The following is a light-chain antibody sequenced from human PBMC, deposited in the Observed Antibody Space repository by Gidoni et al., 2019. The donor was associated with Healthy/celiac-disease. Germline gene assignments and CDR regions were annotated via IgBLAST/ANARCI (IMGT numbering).Light chain of an antibody. J-gene: IGKJ2*01. CDR3: QQSYSTLPYT. V-gene: IGKV1-39*01. CDR2: AAS. CDR1: QSISSY. Sequence: IQMTQPPPSLSASVGDRVTITCRASQSISSYLTWYQQKPGKAPKLLIYAASSLQSGVPARFSGSGSGTDFTLTISSLQPEDFATYYCQQSYSTLPYTFGQGTKLEIK.